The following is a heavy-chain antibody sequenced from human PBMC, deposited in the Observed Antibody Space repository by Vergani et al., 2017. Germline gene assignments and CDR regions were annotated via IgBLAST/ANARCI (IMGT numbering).Heavy chain of an antibody. D-gene: IGHD2-2*01. CDR1: GYSFSSYD. J-gene: IGHJ6*02. CDR2: MNPNSGTT. Sequence: QVPLVQSGAAVKKPGASVNVSCRPSGYSFSSYDISWVRQATGQGLEWMGWMNPNSGTTGYAQKFQGRVTMTRNTSINTAYMELSRLRSDDTAVYYCARDPDIVVVPAAPYYYYYYGMDVWGQGTTVTVSS. CDR3: ARDPDIVVVPAAPYYYYYYGMDV. V-gene: IGHV1-8*01.